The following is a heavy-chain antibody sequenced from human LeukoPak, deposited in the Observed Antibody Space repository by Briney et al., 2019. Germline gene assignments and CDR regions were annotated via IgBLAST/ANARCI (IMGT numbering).Heavy chain of an antibody. J-gene: IGHJ4*02. Sequence: SETLSLTCTVSVGSFRSYYWSWIRQPPGKGLEWIGYIYYSGSTNYNPSLKSRVTISVDTSKNQFSLKLSSVTAADTAVYYCARGITIVRGAIYNFDYCSQGTVVTVSS. V-gene: IGHV4-59*12. CDR1: VGSFRSYY. CDR3: ARGITIVRGAIYNFDY. CDR2: IYYSGST. D-gene: IGHD3-10*01.